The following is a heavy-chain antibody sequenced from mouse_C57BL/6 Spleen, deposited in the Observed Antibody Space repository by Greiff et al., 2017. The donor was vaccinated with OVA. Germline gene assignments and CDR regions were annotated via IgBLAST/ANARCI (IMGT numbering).Heavy chain of an antibody. V-gene: IGHV1-50*01. J-gene: IGHJ2*01. CDR3: ARERGITTVVATDY. D-gene: IGHD1-1*01. Sequence: VQLQQPGAELVKPGASVKLSCKASGYTFTSYWMQWVKQRPGQGLEWIGKIDPSDSYNNYNQKFKGQATLTVDTSTSTASMQLSSLTSEDSAVYYCARERGITTVVATDYWGQGTTLTVSS. CDR1: GYTFTSYW. CDR2: IDPSDSYN.